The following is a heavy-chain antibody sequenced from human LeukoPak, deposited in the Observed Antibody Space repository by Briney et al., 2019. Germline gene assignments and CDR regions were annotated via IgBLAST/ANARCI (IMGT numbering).Heavy chain of an antibody. CDR3: ARGYSGSYHSAEFDY. V-gene: IGHV4-39*07. CDR2: IYYSGST. J-gene: IGHJ4*02. CDR1: GGSISSSSYY. Sequence: SETLSLTCTVSGGSISSSSYYWGWIRQPPGKGLEWIGSIYYSGSTYYNPSLKSRVTISVDTSKNQFSLKLSSVTAADTAVYYCARGYSGSYHSAEFDYWGQGTLVTVSS. D-gene: IGHD1-26*01.